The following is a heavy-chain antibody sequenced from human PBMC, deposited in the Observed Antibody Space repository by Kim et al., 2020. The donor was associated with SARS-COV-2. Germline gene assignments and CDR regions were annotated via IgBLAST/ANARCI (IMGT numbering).Heavy chain of an antibody. CDR1: GGSISSYY. CDR3: ARAVVFGAPFYYYGRAA. CDR2: IYYSGST. Sequence: SETLSLTCTVSGGSISSYYWSWIRQPPCKGLEWIGYIYYSGSTNSNPSLKSRVTISVDTSKNQFSLKLSSVTAADTAVYYCARAVVFGAPFYYYGRAAWGQGAPVTVSS. J-gene: IGHJ6*02. D-gene: IGHD2-2*01. V-gene: IGHV4-59*13.